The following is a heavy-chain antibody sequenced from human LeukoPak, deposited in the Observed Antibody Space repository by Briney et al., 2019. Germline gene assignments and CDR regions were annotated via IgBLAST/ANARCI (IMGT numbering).Heavy chain of an antibody. V-gene: IGHV3-23*01. D-gene: IGHD3-9*01. Sequence: PGGSLRLSCAASGFTFSGYAMSWVRQAPGKGLEWVSAISGSGGSTYYADSVKGRFTISRDNSKNTLYLQMNSLRAEDTAVYYCAKFYLDWLSPPDYWGQGTLVTVSS. CDR3: AKFYLDWLSPPDY. CDR2: ISGSGGST. J-gene: IGHJ4*02. CDR1: GFTFSGYA.